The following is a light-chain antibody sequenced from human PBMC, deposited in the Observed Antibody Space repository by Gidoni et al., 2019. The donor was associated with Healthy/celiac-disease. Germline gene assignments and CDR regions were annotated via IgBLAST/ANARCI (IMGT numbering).Light chain of an antibody. CDR3: AAWDDSLNGWV. CDR1: SSNIGSNT. V-gene: IGLV1-44*01. Sequence: QSVLTQPPSASGTPGQRVTIPCSGSSSNIGSNTLNWYQQLPGTAPKLLIYCNNQRPSGVPDRFSGSKSGTSASLAISGLQSEDEADYYCAAWDDSLNGWVFGGGTKLTVL. CDR2: CNN. J-gene: IGLJ3*02.